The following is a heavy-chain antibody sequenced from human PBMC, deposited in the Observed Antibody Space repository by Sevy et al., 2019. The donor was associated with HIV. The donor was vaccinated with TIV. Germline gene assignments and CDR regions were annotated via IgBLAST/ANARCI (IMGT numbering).Heavy chain of an antibody. J-gene: IGHJ4*02. D-gene: IGHD3-3*01. Sequence: GGSLRLSCAASGFTFSSYWMSWVRQAPGKWLEWVANIKQDGSEKYYVDSVKGRFTISRDNAKNSLYLQMNSLRAEDTAVYYCARALWGGLRCFDYWGQGTLVTVSS. CDR1: GFTFSSYW. V-gene: IGHV3-7*01. CDR2: IKQDGSEK. CDR3: ARALWGGLRCFDY.